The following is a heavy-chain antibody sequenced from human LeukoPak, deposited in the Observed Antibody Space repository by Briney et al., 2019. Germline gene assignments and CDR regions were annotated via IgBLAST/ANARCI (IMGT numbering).Heavy chain of an antibody. Sequence: SETLSLTCTVSGGFISSYYWSWIRQPPGKGLEWIGYIYYSGSTNYNPSLKSRVTISVETSKNQFSLTLSSVTAADTAVYYCARQPLLGSYWFFDLWGRGTLVTVSS. CDR3: ARQPLLGSYWFFDL. CDR2: IYYSGST. CDR1: GGFISSYY. J-gene: IGHJ2*01. V-gene: IGHV4-59*08. D-gene: IGHD2-8*02.